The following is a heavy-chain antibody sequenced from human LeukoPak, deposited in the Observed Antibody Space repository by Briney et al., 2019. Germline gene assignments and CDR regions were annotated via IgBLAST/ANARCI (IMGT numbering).Heavy chain of an antibody. V-gene: IGHV4-39*01. D-gene: IGHD3-22*01. CDR2: IYYSGTT. Sequence: PSETLSLTCTVSGGSIISSNHYWGWIRQPPGKGLEWIGSIYYSGTTYYNPPLMSRVTIPVDTSKNQFSLRLSSVTAADTAVYYCARSRSVYDSSGYRPDAFDLWGQGTTVTVSS. CDR1: GGSIISSNHY. J-gene: IGHJ3*01. CDR3: ARSRSVYDSSGYRPDAFDL.